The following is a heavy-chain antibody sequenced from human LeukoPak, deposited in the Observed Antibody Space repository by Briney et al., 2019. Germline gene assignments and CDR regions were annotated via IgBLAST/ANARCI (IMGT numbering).Heavy chain of an antibody. Sequence: GGPLRLSCAASGFTFSVYAMTWVRQAPGKWLERVSSLSGRGGSTFYVNSVKGRFTISRDNSKNTLHLQMNSLRAEDTAVYYCAKDRDCSGGSCYESDCGQGALVTVSS. CDR1: GFTFSVYA. V-gene: IGHV3-23*01. D-gene: IGHD2-15*01. J-gene: IGHJ4*02. CDR3: AKDRDCSGGSCYESD. CDR2: LSGRGGST.